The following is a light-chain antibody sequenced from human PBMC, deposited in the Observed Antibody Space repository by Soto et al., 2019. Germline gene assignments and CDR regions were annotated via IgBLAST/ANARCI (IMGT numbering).Light chain of an antibody. CDR1: SSDVGGYKF. Sequence: LTQPASVSGSPGQSITISCTGTSSDVGGYKFVSWYQQHPGKAPKLIIYEVSNRPSGFSSRFSGSKSGNTASLTISGLQAEDEADYYCGSYTGSIYVFGTGTKVTVL. CDR2: EVS. V-gene: IGLV2-14*01. CDR3: GSYTGSIYV. J-gene: IGLJ1*01.